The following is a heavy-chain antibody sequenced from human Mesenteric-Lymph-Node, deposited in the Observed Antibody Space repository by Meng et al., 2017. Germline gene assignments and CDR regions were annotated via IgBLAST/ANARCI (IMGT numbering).Heavy chain of an antibody. D-gene: IGHD3-22*01. CDR2: IYYSGST. J-gene: IGHJ3*02. CDR1: GDSIGDFY. Sequence: GSLRLSCTVSGDSIGDFYWTWIRQPPGKGLEWIGYIYYSGSTNYNPSLKSRVTISVDTSKNQFSLKLSSVTAADTAVYYCARKTYYYDSSGYNFVSDAFDIWGQGTMVTVSS. CDR3: ARKTYYYDSSGYNFVSDAFDI. V-gene: IGHV4-59*01.